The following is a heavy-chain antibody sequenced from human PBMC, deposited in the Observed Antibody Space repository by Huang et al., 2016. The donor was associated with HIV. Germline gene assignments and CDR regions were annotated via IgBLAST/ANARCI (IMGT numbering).Heavy chain of an antibody. D-gene: IGHD6-6*01. V-gene: IGHV4-61*09. J-gene: IGHJ1*01. Sequence: QVQPQESGPGLVKPSQTLSLTCTVSGGSISSGSYYWSWIRQPAGKGLGWIGHIYTSGNNNFNPSLKSRVTISLDTSQNQFSLNLTSVTVADTAVYFCARDRLRSRFHHWGQGTLVTVSS. CDR2: IYTSGNN. CDR3: ARDRLRSRFHH. CDR1: GGSISSGSYY.